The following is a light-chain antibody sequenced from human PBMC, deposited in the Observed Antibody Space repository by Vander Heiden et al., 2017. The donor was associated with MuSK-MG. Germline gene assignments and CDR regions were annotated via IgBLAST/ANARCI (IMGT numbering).Light chain of an antibody. CDR2: EAS. CDR3: QQEGSSPCT. Sequence: EIVLTQSPGTLSLSPGDSATLSCRASQSVGRNFLAWYQQKPGQAPRLLIYEASSRDTGIPDRFSGSGSGTEFALTISRLEPEDFAVYYCQQEGSSPCTFGQGTKVEIK. CDR1: QSVGRNF. V-gene: IGKV3-20*01. J-gene: IGKJ2*02.